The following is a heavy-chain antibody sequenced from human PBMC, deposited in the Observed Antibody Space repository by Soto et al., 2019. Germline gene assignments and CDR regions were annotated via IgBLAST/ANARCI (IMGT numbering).Heavy chain of an antibody. CDR1: GFDFSKYN. CDR3: ARDGNRGYDMDV. D-gene: IGHD1-1*01. J-gene: IGHJ6*02. Sequence: EVQVVESGGGLIQPGGSLRLSCAGSGFDFSKYNMDWVRQAPGKGLEWISYISNTSRTKFYADSVKGRFTISRDNARNSLFLEMNSLRDGDTAVYYCARDGNRGYDMDVGGQGTTVTVSS. CDR2: ISNTSRTK. V-gene: IGHV3-48*02.